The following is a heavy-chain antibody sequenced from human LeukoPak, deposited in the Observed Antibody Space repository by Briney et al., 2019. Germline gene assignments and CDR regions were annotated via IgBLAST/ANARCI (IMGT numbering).Heavy chain of an antibody. CDR3: ANTAYYDSGGYLDY. J-gene: IGHJ4*02. D-gene: IGHD3-22*01. V-gene: IGHV1-69*13. CDR1: GGTFSSYA. CDR2: IIPIFGTA. Sequence: SVKVSCKASGGTFSSYAISWVRQAPGQGLEWMGGIIPIFGTANYAQKFQGRVTITADESTSTAYMELSSLRSEDTAVYYCANTAYYDSGGYLDYWGQGTLVTVSS.